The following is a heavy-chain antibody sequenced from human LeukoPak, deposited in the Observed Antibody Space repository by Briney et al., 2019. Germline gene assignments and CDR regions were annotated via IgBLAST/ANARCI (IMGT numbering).Heavy chain of an antibody. CDR3: AKGAMAGPLDY. J-gene: IGHJ4*02. CDR1: GFTFSSYG. D-gene: IGHD2-2*01. CDR2: ISYDGSNK. V-gene: IGHV3-30*18. Sequence: PGRSVRLSCAASGFTFSSYGMHWVRQAPGKGLEWVAVISYDGSNKYYADSVKGRFTISRDNSKNTLYLQMNSLRAEDTAVYYCAKGAMAGPLDYWGQGTLVTVSS.